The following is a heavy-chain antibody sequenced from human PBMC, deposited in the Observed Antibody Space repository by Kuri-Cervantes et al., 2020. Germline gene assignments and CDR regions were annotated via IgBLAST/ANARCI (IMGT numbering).Heavy chain of an antibody. D-gene: IGHD6-13*01. Sequence: GESLKISCAASGFTFNNYAMTWVRQAPGKGLEWVSFISDSGSDTYYADSVKGRFTISRDNAKNSLYLQMNSLRTEGTAVYYCATYSSRWLDAFDLWGQGTMVTVSS. CDR1: GFTFNNYA. CDR3: ATYSSRWLDAFDL. J-gene: IGHJ3*01. CDR2: ISDSGSDT. V-gene: IGHV3-21*06.